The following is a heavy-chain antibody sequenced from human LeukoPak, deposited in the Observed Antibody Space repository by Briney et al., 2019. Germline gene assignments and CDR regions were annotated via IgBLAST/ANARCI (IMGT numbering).Heavy chain of an antibody. J-gene: IGHJ5*02. V-gene: IGHV4-34*01. CDR1: GGAFSGYY. Sequence: SDTLSLTCAVYGGAFSGYYWSWIRQPPGKRLEWIGEINHSGSTNYNPSLKSRVTISVDTSKNQFSLKLSSVTSADTAVYYCARRRITMIVMFDPWGQGTLVTVSS. CDR2: INHSGST. CDR3: ARRRITMIVMFDP. D-gene: IGHD3-22*01.